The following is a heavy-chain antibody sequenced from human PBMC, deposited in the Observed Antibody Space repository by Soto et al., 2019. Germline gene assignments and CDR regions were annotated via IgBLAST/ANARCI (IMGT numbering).Heavy chain of an antibody. CDR2: IYYSGST. D-gene: IGHD6-19*01. J-gene: IGHJ5*02. CDR1: GGSISSYY. V-gene: IGHV4-59*01. CDR3: AIAVAGTLNGWFDP. Sequence: LSLTCTVSGGSISSYYWSWIRQPPGKGLEWIGYIYYSGSTNYNPSLKSRVTISVDTSKNQFSLKLSSVTAADTAVYYCAIAVAGTLNGWFDPWGQGTLVTVSS.